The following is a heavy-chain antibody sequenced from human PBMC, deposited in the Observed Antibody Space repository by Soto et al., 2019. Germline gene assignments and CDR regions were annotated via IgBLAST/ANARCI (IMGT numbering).Heavy chain of an antibody. CDR2: IYYSGNT. V-gene: IGHV4-31*03. Sequence: VQLQESGPGLVKPSQTLSLTCIVSGGSISSNDFYWSWIRQHPGKGLEWIGYIYYSGNTYYNPSLKSRVTILVDTSKNQFSLKVSSVTAADTAVYYCARLSGSWQSWFDPRGQGTLVTVSS. CDR3: ARLSGSWQSWFDP. J-gene: IGHJ5*02. CDR1: GGSISSNDFY. D-gene: IGHD6-13*01.